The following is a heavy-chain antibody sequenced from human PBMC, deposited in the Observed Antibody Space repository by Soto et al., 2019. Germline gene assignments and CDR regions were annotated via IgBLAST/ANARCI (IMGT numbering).Heavy chain of an antibody. CDR3: ARDDALRFSGV. Sequence: QLVESGGGLVQPGGSLRLSCAASGFTFSSYWMSWVRQAPGKGLEWVANIKQDGSEKYYVDSVKGRFTISRDNAKNSLYLQMNSLRAEDTAVYYCARDDALRFSGVWGKGTTVTVSP. D-gene: IGHD3-3*01. J-gene: IGHJ6*04. V-gene: IGHV3-7*01. CDR1: GFTFSSYW. CDR2: IKQDGSEK.